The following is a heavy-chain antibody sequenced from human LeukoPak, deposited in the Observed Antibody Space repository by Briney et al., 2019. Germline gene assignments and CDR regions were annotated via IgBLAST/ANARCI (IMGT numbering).Heavy chain of an antibody. CDR1: GFTFSSYS. CDR3: ARDKSESRGWDFDY. V-gene: IGHV3-21*01. J-gene: IGHJ4*02. Sequence: GGSLRLSCAASGFTFSSYSMNWVRQAPGKGLEWVSSITSSSSYIYYADSVKGRFTISRDNAKNSLYLRMNSLRAEDTAVYYCARDKSESRGWDFDYWGQGSLVTVSS. D-gene: IGHD3-22*01. CDR2: ITSSSSYI.